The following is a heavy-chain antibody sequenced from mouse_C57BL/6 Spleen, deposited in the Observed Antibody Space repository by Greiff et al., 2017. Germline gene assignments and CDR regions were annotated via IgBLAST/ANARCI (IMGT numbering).Heavy chain of an antibody. Sequence: VQLQQPGAELVRPGSSVKLSCKASGYTFTSYWMHWVKQRPIQGLEWIGNIDPSDSETHYNQKFKDKATLTVDKSSSTAYMQLSSLTSEDSAVYYSARSADGYYPYFDYWGQGTTLTVSS. CDR3: ARSADGYYPYFDY. J-gene: IGHJ2*01. CDR1: GYTFTSYW. D-gene: IGHD2-3*01. V-gene: IGHV1-52*01. CDR2: IDPSDSET.